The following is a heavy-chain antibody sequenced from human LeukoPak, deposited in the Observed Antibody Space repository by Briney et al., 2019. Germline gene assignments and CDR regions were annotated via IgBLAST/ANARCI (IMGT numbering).Heavy chain of an antibody. CDR1: GGSISSYY. V-gene: IGHV4-59*01. D-gene: IGHD7-27*01. CDR3: ARESSWGNFDY. J-gene: IGHJ4*02. CDR2: IYYSGST. Sequence: ASETLSLTCTVSGGSISSYYWSWIRQPPGKGLEWIGFIYYSGSTNYNPSLKSRVTISVDTSKNQFSLKLSYVTAADTAVYFCARESSWGNFDYWGQGTLVTVSS.